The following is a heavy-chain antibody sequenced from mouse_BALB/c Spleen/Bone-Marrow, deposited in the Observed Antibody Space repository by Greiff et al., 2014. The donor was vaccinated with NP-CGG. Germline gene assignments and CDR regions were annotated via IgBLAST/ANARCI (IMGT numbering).Heavy chain of an antibody. V-gene: IGHV1-80*01. CDR3: ARTGNLAWFAY. D-gene: IGHD2-1*01. CDR1: GYAFSSYW. Sequence: QVQLKESGAELVRPGSSVKISCKASGYAFSSYWMNWVKQRPGQGLEWIGQIYPGDGDTNYNGKFKGKATLTADKSSSTAYMQLSSLTSEDSAVYFCARTGNLAWFAYWGQGTLVPVSA. J-gene: IGHJ3*01. CDR2: IYPGDGDT.